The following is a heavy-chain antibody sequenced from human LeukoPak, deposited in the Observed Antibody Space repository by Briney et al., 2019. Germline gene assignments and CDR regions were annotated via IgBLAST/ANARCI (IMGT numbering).Heavy chain of an antibody. CDR3: AKDGRGGNTRYSSGWYGPDYYYYYMDV. D-gene: IGHD6-19*01. Sequence: TGGSLRLSCAASGFTFDDYTMHWVRQAPGKGLEWVSLISWDGGSTYYADSVKGRFTISRDNSKNSLYLQMNSLRTEDTALYYCAKDGRGGNTRYSSGWYGPDYYYYYMDVWGKGTTVTVSS. CDR2: ISWDGGST. J-gene: IGHJ6*03. V-gene: IGHV3-43*01. CDR1: GFTFDDYT.